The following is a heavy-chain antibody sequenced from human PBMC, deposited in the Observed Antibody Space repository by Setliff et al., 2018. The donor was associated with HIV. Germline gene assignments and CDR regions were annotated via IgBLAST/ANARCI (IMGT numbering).Heavy chain of an antibody. D-gene: IGHD3-16*01. Sequence: PGGSLRLSCAGSGFAFSSYAMSWVRQAPGKGLEWVSAISGSGGTTNYADSVKGRFTISRDNSKNTLYLQMNSLRAADTAVYYCARQAERDDDSYLDYWGQGTLVTVSS. CDR1: GFAFSSYA. V-gene: IGHV3-23*01. J-gene: IGHJ4*02. CDR2: ISGSGGTT. CDR3: ARQAERDDDSYLDY.